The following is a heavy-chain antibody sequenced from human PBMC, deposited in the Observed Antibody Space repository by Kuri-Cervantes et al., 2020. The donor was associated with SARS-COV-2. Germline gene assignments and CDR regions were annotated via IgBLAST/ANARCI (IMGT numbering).Heavy chain of an antibody. CDR1: GSAFSDYS. D-gene: IGHD3-10*01. Sequence: LSLTCAASGSAFSDYSMLWFRQAPGKGLEWVSSISGHSRYIYYRDSVKGRFTISRDNARKSLFLQMNSLRAEDTALYYCAGEDVVNYNMDVWGQGTTVTVSS. V-gene: IGHV3-21*01. CDR2: ISGHSRYI. J-gene: IGHJ6*02. CDR3: AGEDVVNYNMDV.